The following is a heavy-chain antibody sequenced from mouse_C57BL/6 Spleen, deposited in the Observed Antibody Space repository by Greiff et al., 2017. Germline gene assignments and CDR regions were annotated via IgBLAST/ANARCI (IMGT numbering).Heavy chain of an antibody. D-gene: IGHD1-1*01. Sequence: EVQVVESGGGLVKPGGSLKLSCAASGFTFSDYGMHWDRQAPEKGLEWVAYISSGSSTIYYADTVKGRFTISRDNAKNTLFLQMTSLRSEDTAMYYCARNYYGSSPYYFDYWGQGTTLTVSS. CDR3: ARNYYGSSPYYFDY. CDR1: GFTFSDYG. V-gene: IGHV5-17*01. CDR2: ISSGSSTI. J-gene: IGHJ2*01.